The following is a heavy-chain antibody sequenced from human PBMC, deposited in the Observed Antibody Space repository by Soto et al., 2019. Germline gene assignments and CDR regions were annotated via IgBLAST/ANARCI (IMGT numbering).Heavy chain of an antibody. CDR1: GDSINSDNYY. CDR2: IYYRGNT. D-gene: IGHD6-6*01. V-gene: IGHV4-39*01. J-gene: IGHJ4*02. CDR3: ARLEGPATISYYFDY. Sequence: PSETLSLTCSVSGDSINSDNYYWGWIRQPPGKGLEWIGSIYYRGNTYYNPSLKTRVTISLDKSKSQFSLKLNSVTAADSAVYFCARLEGPATISYYFDYWGQGTPVTAPQ.